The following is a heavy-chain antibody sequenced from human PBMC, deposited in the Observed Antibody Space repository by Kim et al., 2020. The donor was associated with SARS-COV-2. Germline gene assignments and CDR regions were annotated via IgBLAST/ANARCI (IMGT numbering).Heavy chain of an antibody. V-gene: IGHV4-59*13. CDR1: GGSISSYY. J-gene: IGHJ5*02. CDR2: IYYSGIT. D-gene: IGHD2-2*01. Sequence: SETLSLTCTVSGGSISSYYWSWIRQPPGKGLEWIGYIYYSGITNYNPSLKSRVTMSLDTSKNQFSLKLSSVTAADTAVYYCARSGYCSSNVCSFVGCLDPWGQGTLVTVSS. CDR3: ARSGYCSSNVCSFVGCLDP.